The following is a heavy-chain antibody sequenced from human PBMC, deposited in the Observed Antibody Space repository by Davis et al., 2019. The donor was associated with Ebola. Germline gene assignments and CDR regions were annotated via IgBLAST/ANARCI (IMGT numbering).Heavy chain of an antibody. Sequence: GGSLRLSCAASGFTFSDYYMSWIRQAPGKGLEWVSYISSSSSYTNYADSVKGRFTISRDNAKNSLYLQMNSLRAEDTVVYYCASGPYCISTSCRNWFDPWGQGTLVTVSS. CDR2: ISSSSSYT. D-gene: IGHD2-2*01. CDR1: GFTFSDYY. J-gene: IGHJ5*02. CDR3: ASGPYCISTSCRNWFDP. V-gene: IGHV3-11*06.